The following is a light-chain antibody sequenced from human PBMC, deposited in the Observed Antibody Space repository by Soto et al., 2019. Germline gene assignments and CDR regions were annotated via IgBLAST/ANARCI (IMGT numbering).Light chain of an antibody. CDR1: QGIRNF. CDR3: QQYSSVPV. J-gene: IGKJ3*01. CDR2: AAS. Sequence: DIQMTQSPTSLSASVGDRVTITCRASQGIRNFVAWYQQKPGKAPKLLIYAASTLQSGVPSRFSGSGSGTDFTLTINSLQPEDVATYSCQQYSSVPVFGPGTKGEIK. V-gene: IGKV1-27*01.